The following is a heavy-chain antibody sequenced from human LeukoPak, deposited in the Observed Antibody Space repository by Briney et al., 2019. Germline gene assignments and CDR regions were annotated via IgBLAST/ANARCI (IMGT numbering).Heavy chain of an antibody. Sequence: PSETLSLTCTVSGGSMRSTNYYWGWIRQTPGKGLEWLGSMYYSGNTFYNPSLKSRVTLSVDTSKNQFSLKLTSVTAADTAVYFCVSKAHGYAYEKGNYWGQGTLVTVSS. D-gene: IGHD5-12*01. CDR2: MYYSGNT. J-gene: IGHJ4*02. V-gene: IGHV4-39*01. CDR1: GGSMRSTNYY. CDR3: VSKAHGYAYEKGNY.